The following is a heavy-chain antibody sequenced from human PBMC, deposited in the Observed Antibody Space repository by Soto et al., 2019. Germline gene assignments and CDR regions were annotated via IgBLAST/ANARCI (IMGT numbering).Heavy chain of an antibody. D-gene: IGHD2-2*01. V-gene: IGHV3-23*01. J-gene: IGHJ6*03. CDR2: ISGSGGST. Sequence: GGSLRLSCAASGFTFSNYAMSWVRQAPGKGLEWVSAISGSGGSTYYADSVKGRFTFSRDNSKNTLYLQMNSLRAEDTAVYYCAKDKEDCTITSCIYYYYYYYMDVWGKGTTVTVSS. CDR1: GFTFSNYA. CDR3: AKDKEDCTITSCIYYYYYYYMDV.